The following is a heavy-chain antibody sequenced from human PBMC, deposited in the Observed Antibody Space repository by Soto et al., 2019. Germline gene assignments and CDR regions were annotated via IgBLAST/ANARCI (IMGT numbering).Heavy chain of an antibody. V-gene: IGHV3-23*01. J-gene: IGHJ4*02. D-gene: IGHD3-22*01. CDR3: VKDGGGYPSTAPH. Sequence: VQLLESGGGLVQPGGSLRLSCAASGITISNYPMSWVRQALGKGLDWVSGISGSGDRIYYGDSAKGRFTISKDNSKNPLSMQMDSLGVEDTAGYFCVKDGGGYPSTAPHWGQGTLVTVSS. CDR2: ISGSGDRI. CDR1: GITISNYP.